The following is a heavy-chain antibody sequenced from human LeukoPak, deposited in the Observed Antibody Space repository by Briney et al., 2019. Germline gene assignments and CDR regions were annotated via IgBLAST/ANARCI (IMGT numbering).Heavy chain of an antibody. D-gene: IGHD3-22*01. J-gene: IGHJ3*02. CDR2: IYPDDSET. CDR3: ARQAYGSHFDAFDI. Sequence: GESLKISCKGSGYSFTTDYIGWVRQMPGKGLEWMGIIYPDDSETNYSPSFQGQVSMSVDKSITTAYLQWSSLKASDTAIYYCARQAYGSHFDAFDIWGQGTMF. V-gene: IGHV5-51*01. CDR1: GYSFTTDY.